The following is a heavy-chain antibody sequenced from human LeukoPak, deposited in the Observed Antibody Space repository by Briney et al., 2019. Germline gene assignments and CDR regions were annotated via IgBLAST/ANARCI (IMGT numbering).Heavy chain of an antibody. CDR3: TTGLLWFGELLTGDAFDI. CDR2: IKSKTDGGTT. CDR1: GFTFSNAW. D-gene: IGHD3-10*01. V-gene: IGHV3-15*01. J-gene: IGHJ3*02. Sequence: GGSLRLSCAASGFTFSNAWMSWVRQAPGKGLEGVGRIKSKTDGGTTDYAAPVKGRFTISRDDSKNTLYLQMNSLKTEDTAVYYCTTGLLWFGELLTGDAFDIWGQGTMVTVSS.